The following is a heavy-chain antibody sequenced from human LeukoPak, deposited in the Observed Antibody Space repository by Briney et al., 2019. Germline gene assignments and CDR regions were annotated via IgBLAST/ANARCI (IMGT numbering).Heavy chain of an antibody. V-gene: IGHV7-4-1*02. D-gene: IGHD3-9*01. CDR1: GYTFTSYA. CDR3: ARDLGAWVPSFYYDILTGYSGIDY. CDR2: INTNTGNP. J-gene: IGHJ4*02. Sequence: GASVKVSCKASGYTFTSYAMNWVRQAPGQGLEWMGWINTNTGNPTYAQGFTGRFVFSLDTSVSTAYLQISSLKAEDTAVYYCARDLGAWVPSFYYDILTGYSGIDYWGQGTLVTVSS.